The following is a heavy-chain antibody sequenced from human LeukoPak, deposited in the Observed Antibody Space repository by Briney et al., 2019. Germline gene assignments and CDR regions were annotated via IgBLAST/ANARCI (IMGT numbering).Heavy chain of an antibody. CDR3: ARDRAWNYFDY. Sequence: PGRSLRLSCAPSGFTFSRHGMHWVRQAPGKGLEWVAIISNDGSRKYYAHSVEGRFTISRDNSKNTLCLQMDSLRAEDTAVYYCARDRAWNYFDYWGQGTLVTVSS. J-gene: IGHJ4*02. CDR1: GFTFSRHG. D-gene: IGHD3-3*01. CDR2: ISNDGSRK. V-gene: IGHV3-30*03.